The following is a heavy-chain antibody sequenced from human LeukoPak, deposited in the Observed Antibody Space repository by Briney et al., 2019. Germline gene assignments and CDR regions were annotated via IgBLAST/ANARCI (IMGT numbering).Heavy chain of an antibody. CDR2: ISRDGNTI. D-gene: IGHD2-8*02. CDR1: GFTFTPYT. Sequence: GGSLRLSCAATGFTFTPYTMNWFRQPPGKGLEWVSYISRDGNTIYYADSVKGRFTISRDIAKKPLFLQMDSLRVEDTAMYYCAKGTTGTWGQGTLVTVSS. J-gene: IGHJ5*02. V-gene: IGHV3-48*01. CDR3: AKGTTGT.